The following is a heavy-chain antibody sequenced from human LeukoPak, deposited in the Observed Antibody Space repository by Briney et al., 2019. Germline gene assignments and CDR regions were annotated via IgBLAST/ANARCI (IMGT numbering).Heavy chain of an antibody. D-gene: IGHD6-13*01. Sequence: SETLSLTCAVYGGSFSGYYWSWIRQPPGEGLEWIGEINHSGSTNYNPSLKSRVTISVDTSKNQFSLKLSSVTAADTAVYYCARARTYSSRWFDYWGQGTLVTVSS. CDR3: ARARTYSSRWFDY. V-gene: IGHV4-34*01. CDR1: GGSFSGYY. J-gene: IGHJ4*02. CDR2: INHSGST.